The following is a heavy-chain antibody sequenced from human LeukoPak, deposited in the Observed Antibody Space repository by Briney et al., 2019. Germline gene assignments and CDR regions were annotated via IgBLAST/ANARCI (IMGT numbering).Heavy chain of an antibody. J-gene: IGHJ4*02. V-gene: IGHV4-4*07. CDR3: ARDRYYYDSSGYYYYFDY. D-gene: IGHD3-22*01. Sequence: SETLSLTCTVSGVSISSYYWSWIRQPAGKGLEWIGRIHTSGSTNYNPALKSRVTMSEDTSRNQFSLRLSSVTAADTAVYYCARDRYYYDSSGYYYYFDYWGQGTLVTVSS. CDR2: IHTSGST. CDR1: GVSISSYY.